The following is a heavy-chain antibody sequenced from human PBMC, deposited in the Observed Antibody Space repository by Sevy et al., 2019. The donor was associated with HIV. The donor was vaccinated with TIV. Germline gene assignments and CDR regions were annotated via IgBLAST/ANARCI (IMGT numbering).Heavy chain of an antibody. Sequence: GGSLRLSCAASGFTFDDYTMHWVRQAPGKGLEWVSLISWDGGSTYYADSVKGRFTISRDNSKNSLYLQMNGLRTEDTALYYCAKDPVAAAGPGYFDYWGQGTLVTVSS. CDR2: ISWDGGST. CDR1: GFTFDDYT. J-gene: IGHJ4*02. V-gene: IGHV3-43*01. D-gene: IGHD6-13*01. CDR3: AKDPVAAAGPGYFDY.